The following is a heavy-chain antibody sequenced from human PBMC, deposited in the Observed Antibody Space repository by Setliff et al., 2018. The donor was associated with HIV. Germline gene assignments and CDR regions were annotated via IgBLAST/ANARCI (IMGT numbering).Heavy chain of an antibody. CDR3: AKDGYSDYLNSYFDY. CDR2: INVDGSDT. Sequence: GGSLRLSCTASSSTLRDHYITWIRQAPGKGLEWVSYINVDGSDTFYADSVKGRFTISRDNTKNSVDLQMNSLSADDTAVYYCAKDGYSDYLNSYFDYWGQGTLVTVSS. V-gene: IGHV3-11*01. CDR1: SSTLRDHY. D-gene: IGHD4-17*01. J-gene: IGHJ4*02.